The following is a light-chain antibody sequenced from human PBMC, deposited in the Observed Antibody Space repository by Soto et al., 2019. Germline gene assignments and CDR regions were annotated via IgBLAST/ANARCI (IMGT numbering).Light chain of an antibody. J-gene: IGKJ1*01. CDR1: QSVSSSY. V-gene: IGKV3-20*01. CDR2: RAS. Sequence: ETVLTQSPGTLSLSPGERATLSCRASQSVSSSYLAWYQQKPGQAPRLLIYRASSRATGIPDRFSGSGSGTDFTLTISRLEPEDFAVYYCQQYGSYWTFGQGTK. CDR3: QQYGSYWT.